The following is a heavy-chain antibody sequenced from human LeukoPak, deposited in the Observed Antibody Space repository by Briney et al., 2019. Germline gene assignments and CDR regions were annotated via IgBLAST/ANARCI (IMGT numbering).Heavy chain of an antibody. V-gene: IGHV4-59*01. J-gene: IGHJ4*02. CDR3: ASDDSSGYYYLHY. CDR2: IYYSGST. D-gene: IGHD3-22*01. CDR1: GGSISSYY. Sequence: SETLSLTCTVSGGSISSYYWSWIRQPPGKGLEWIGCIYYSGSTNYNPSLKSRVTISVDTSKNQFSLKLSSVTAADTAVYYCASDDSSGYYYLHYWGQGTLVTVSS.